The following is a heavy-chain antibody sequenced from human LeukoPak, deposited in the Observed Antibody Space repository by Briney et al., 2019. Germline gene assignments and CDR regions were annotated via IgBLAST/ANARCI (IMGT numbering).Heavy chain of an antibody. CDR2: ISYDGSNK. CDR3: AREAYSSSSAIDY. CDR1: GFTFSSYA. J-gene: IGHJ4*02. V-gene: IGHV3-30-3*01. Sequence: ERSLRLSCAASGFTFSSYAMHWVRQAPGKGLEWVAVISYDGSNKYYADSVKGRFTISRDNSKNTLYLQMNSLRAEDTAVYYCAREAYSSSSAIDYWGQGTLVTVSS. D-gene: IGHD6-6*01.